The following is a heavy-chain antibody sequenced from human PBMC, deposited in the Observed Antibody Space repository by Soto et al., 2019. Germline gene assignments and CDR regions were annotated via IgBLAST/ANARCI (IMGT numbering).Heavy chain of an antibody. J-gene: IGHJ6*02. Sequence: EVRLVESGGGLVKSGGSLRLSCSASGFTFSTYTMNWVRQAPGRGLEWVSNIDRFGSCSWYVDSAQGRFTISRDNAKNSLYLQMNSLRAEDTAVYYCARVGGTFARGRIGGVHYGLDVWGQGTTVTVSS. CDR3: ARVGGTFARGRIGGVHYGLDV. CDR2: IDRFGSCS. V-gene: IGHV3-21*03. CDR1: GFTFSTYT. D-gene: IGHD3-16*01.